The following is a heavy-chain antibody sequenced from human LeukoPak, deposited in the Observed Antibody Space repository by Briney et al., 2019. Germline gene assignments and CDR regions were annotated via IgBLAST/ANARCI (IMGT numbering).Heavy chain of an antibody. Sequence: GGSLRLSCAASGFTFSSYAMSWVRQAPGKGLEWVSAISGSGGSTYYADSVKGRFTISRDNSKNTLYLQMNSLRAEDTAVYYCARVFCSSTSCLDYWGQGTLVTVSS. CDR1: GFTFSSYA. V-gene: IGHV3-23*01. J-gene: IGHJ4*02. CDR3: ARVFCSSTSCLDY. CDR2: ISGSGGST. D-gene: IGHD2-2*01.